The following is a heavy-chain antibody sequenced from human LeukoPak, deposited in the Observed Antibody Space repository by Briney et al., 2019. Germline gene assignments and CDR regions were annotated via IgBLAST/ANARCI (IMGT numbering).Heavy chain of an antibody. D-gene: IGHD5-18*01. Sequence: VGSLRLSCAASGFTFSSYWMSWVRQAPGKGLEWVANIKQDGSEKYYVDSVKGRFTISRDNAKNSLYLQMNSLRAEDTAVYYCAREAGVPPTTQQWPTSVDCWGKGTMVTVSS. CDR2: IKQDGSEK. J-gene: IGHJ4*02. CDR3: AREAGVPPTTQQWPTSVDC. V-gene: IGHV3-7*05. CDR1: GFTFSSYW.